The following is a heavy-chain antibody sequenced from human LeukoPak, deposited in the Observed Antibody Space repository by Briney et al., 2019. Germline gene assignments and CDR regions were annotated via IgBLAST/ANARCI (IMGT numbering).Heavy chain of an antibody. J-gene: IGHJ5*02. Sequence: GGSLRLSCEASGFTFSSYCMSWVRQAPGKGLEWVANIKQDGSEKYYVDSVKGRFTISRDNVKNSLYLQMNSLRAEETAVYYCARYSAAAGTGSWFDPWGQGTLVTVSS. CDR3: ARYSAAAGTGSWFDP. CDR2: IKQDGSEK. D-gene: IGHD6-13*01. V-gene: IGHV3-7*01. CDR1: GFTFSSYC.